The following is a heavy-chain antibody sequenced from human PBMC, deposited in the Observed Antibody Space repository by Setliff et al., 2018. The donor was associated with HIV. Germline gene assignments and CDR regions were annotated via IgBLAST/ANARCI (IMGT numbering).Heavy chain of an antibody. D-gene: IGHD3-16*01. Sequence: GASVKVSCKASGYTFSSYGVSWVRQAPGQGLEWMGWISAYNDNTNYAQKLQGRVTMTTVTSTSTAYMELRSLRSDDTAVYYCARDLGSGLDYWGQGTLVTVSS. V-gene: IGHV1-18*01. CDR3: ARDLGSGLDY. J-gene: IGHJ4*02. CDR2: ISAYNDNT. CDR1: GYTFSSYG.